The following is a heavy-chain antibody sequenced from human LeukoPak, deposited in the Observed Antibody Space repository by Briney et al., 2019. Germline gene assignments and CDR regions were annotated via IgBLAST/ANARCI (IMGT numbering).Heavy chain of an antibody. Sequence: SQTLSLTCAISGDSVSSNSAAWNWIRQSPSRGLEWLGRTYYRSKWYNDYAVSVKSRITINPDTSKNQFSLQLNSVTPEDTAVYYCARVNYYDSSGYYPPGDHFDYWGQGTLVTVSS. J-gene: IGHJ4*02. D-gene: IGHD3-22*01. CDR3: ARVNYYDSSGYYPPGDHFDY. V-gene: IGHV6-1*01. CDR1: GDSVSSNSAA. CDR2: TYYRSKWYN.